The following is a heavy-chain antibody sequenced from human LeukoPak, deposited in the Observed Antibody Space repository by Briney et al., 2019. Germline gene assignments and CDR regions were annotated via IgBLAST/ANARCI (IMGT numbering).Heavy chain of an antibody. CDR3: ARTYSGYSSSWPGTYHGDYNDESSDY. CDR2: ISAYNGNT. J-gene: IGHJ4*02. D-gene: IGHD6-13*01. CDR1: GYTFTNYG. Sequence: ASVKVSCKASGYTFTNYGISWVRQAPGQGLEWMGWISAYNGNTNYAQKLQGRVTMTTDTSTSTACMELRSLRSDDTAVYYCARTYSGYSSSWPGTYHGDYNDESSDYWGQGTLVTVSS. V-gene: IGHV1-18*01.